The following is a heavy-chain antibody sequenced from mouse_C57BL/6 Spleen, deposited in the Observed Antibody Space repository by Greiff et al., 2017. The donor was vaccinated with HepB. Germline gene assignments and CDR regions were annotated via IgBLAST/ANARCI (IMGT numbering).Heavy chain of an antibody. CDR3: ARCSFLYDYDSYCDY. CDR2: ITPNTGGT. CDR1: GYTFTDYN. Sequence: EVQLQQSGPELVKPGASVKIPCKASGYTFTDYNMDWVKQSHGKSLEWIGDITPNTGGTIYNQKFKGKATLTVDKSSSTAYMALRSLTSEDTAVYYCARCSFLYDYDSYCDYGGQGTTLTVSS. J-gene: IGHJ2*01. V-gene: IGHV1-18*01. D-gene: IGHD2-4*01.